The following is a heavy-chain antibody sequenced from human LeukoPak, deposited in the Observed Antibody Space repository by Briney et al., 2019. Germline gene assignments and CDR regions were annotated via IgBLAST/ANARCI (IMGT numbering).Heavy chain of an antibody. CDR3: ASLPTRLTGDYPFEY. D-gene: IGHD4-17*01. J-gene: IGHJ4*02. CDR2: ISSSSSTI. CDR1: GFTFSSYS. Sequence: GGSLRLSCAASGFTFSSYSMNWVRQAPGKGLEWVSYISSSSSTIYYADSVKGRFTISRDNAKNSLYLQMNSLRAEDTAVYYCASLPTRLTGDYPFEYWGQGTLVTVSS. V-gene: IGHV3-48*01.